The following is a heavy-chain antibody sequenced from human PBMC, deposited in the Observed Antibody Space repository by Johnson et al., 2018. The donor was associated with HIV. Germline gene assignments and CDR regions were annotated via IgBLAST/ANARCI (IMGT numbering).Heavy chain of an antibody. J-gene: IGHJ3*02. D-gene: IGHD3-3*01. Sequence: QVQLVESGGGVVQPGRSLRLSCAASGFTFSSYAMHWVRQAPGKGLEWVAVISYDGSNKYYADSVKGRFTISRDNSKNTLYLQMNSLRAEDTAVYYCARLQSGYSRVGFNIWGQGTMVTVSS. CDR2: ISYDGSNK. CDR1: GFTFSSYA. CDR3: ARLQSGYSRVGFNI. V-gene: IGHV3-30*04.